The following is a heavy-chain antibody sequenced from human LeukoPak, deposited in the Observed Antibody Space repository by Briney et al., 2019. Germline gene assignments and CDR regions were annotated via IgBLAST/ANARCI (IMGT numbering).Heavy chain of an antibody. J-gene: IGHJ4*02. CDR3: ARVGQYSSGWYPFDY. CDR1: VYTFTGYY. V-gene: IGHV1-2*02. D-gene: IGHD6-19*01. Sequence: ASVNVSCKASVYTFTGYYMHWVRQAPGQGLEWMGWINPNSGGTNYAQKFQGRVTMTRDTSISTAYMELSRLRAADTAVYYCARVGQYSSGWYPFDYWGQGTLVTVSS. CDR2: INPNSGGT.